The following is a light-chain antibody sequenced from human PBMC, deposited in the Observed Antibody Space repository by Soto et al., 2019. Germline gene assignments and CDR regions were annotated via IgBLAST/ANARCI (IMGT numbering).Light chain of an antibody. Sequence: QSGPEQPSSGSGAPGKSIHIPWTGTNKEGFGYNYVSWYQQHPGKAPKFMIYDVSNRPSGVSNRFSGSKSGNTASLTISGLQAEDEADYYSASSAIYTLSLIDSRPVSIQQVF. CDR2: DVS. V-gene: IGLV2-14*01. J-gene: IGLJ2*01. CDR3: ASSAIYTLSLIDSRPVSIQQV. CDR1: NKEGFGYNY.